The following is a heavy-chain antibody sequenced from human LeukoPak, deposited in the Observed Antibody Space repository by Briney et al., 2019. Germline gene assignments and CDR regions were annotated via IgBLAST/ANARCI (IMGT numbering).Heavy chain of an antibody. D-gene: IGHD3-16*01. CDR3: ARSRGLDY. J-gene: IGHJ4*02. CDR1: GFSFSDYY. Sequence: PGGSLRLSCAASGFSFSDYYMTWVRQAPGKGLEWVANIKQDGSEKYYVDSVKGRFTISRDNAKNSLFLQMNSLRDEDTAVYYCARSRGLDYWGQGTLVTVSS. CDR2: IKQDGSEK. V-gene: IGHV3-7*04.